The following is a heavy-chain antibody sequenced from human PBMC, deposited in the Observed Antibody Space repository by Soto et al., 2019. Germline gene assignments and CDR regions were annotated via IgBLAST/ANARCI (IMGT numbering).Heavy chain of an antibody. Sequence: PSETLSLTCTVSGGSISSGDYNWSWIRQPPGKGLEWIGYIYNSGNTYYNPSLKSRVTMSVDTSKNQFSLKLSSVTAADTAVYYCTRDQATGRNYYYGMDVWGQGTTVTVSS. CDR3: TRDQATGRNYYYGMDV. CDR2: IYNSGNT. D-gene: IGHD4-4*01. CDR1: GGSISSGDYN. J-gene: IGHJ6*02. V-gene: IGHV4-30-4*01.